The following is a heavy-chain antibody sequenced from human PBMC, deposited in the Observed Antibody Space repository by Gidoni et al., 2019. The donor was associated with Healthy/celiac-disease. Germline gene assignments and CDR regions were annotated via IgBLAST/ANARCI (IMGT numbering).Heavy chain of an antibody. CDR3: AKVGMAIPEPGGNWWLDY. CDR1: FTFSSYG. Sequence: FTFSSYGMHWVRQAPGKGLEWVAVISYDGSNKYYADSVKGRFTISRDNSKNTLYLQMNSLRAEDTAVYYCAKVGMAIPEPGGNWWLDYWGQGTLVTVSS. CDR2: ISYDGSNK. J-gene: IGHJ4*02. V-gene: IGHV3-30*18. D-gene: IGHD2-8*02.